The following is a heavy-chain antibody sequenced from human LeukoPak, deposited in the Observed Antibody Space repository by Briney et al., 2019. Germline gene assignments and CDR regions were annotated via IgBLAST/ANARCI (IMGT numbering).Heavy chain of an antibody. D-gene: IGHD6-25*01. CDR3: AKKRNAAPYYFDC. CDR1: GGSISSYY. J-gene: IGHJ4*02. V-gene: IGHV4-59*01. CDR2: IYYSGST. Sequence: NPSETLSLTCTVSGGSISSYYWSWIRQPPGKGLEWIGYIYYSGSTNYNPSLKSRVTISVDTSKNQFSLKLSSVTAADTAVYYCAKKRNAAPYYFDCWGQGTLVTVSS.